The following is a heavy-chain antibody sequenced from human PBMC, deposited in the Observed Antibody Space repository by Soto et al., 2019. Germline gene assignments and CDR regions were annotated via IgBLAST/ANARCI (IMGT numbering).Heavy chain of an antibody. CDR3: ARTMVRGVIINDYYGMDV. D-gene: IGHD3-10*01. Sequence: SETLSLTCTVSGGSISSYYWIWILQPPGKGLEWIGYIYYSGSTNYNPSLKSRVTISVDTSKNQFSLKLSSVTAADTAVYYCARTMVRGVIINDYYGMDVWGQGTTVTVSS. V-gene: IGHV4-59*01. CDR1: GGSISSYY. CDR2: IYYSGST. J-gene: IGHJ6*02.